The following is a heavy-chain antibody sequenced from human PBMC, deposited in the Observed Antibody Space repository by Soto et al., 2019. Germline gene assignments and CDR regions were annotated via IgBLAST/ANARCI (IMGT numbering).Heavy chain of an antibody. CDR1: GFTFSSYA. D-gene: IGHD3-16*01. CDR2: ISGSGGST. Sequence: EVQLLESGGGLVQPGGSLRLSCAASGFTFSSYAMSWVRQAPGKGLEWVSAISGSGGSTYYADSVKGRFTISRDNSKNTLQLQMNRLRDEDTALYYCAKGTNQVVRGSLDCCGQGTLVTVSS. V-gene: IGHV3-23*01. CDR3: AKGTNQVVRGSLDC. J-gene: IGHJ4*02.